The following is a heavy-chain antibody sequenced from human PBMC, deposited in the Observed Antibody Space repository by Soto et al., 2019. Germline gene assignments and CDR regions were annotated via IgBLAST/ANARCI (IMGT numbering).Heavy chain of an antibody. CDR1: GGSISSGGYY. D-gene: IGHD2-15*01. CDR3: ARVYCSGGSCRPGNFDY. J-gene: IGHJ4*02. CDR2: IYYSGST. Sequence: QVQLQESGPGLVKPSQTLSLTCTVSGGSISSGGYYWSWIRQHPGKGLEWIGYIYYSGSTYYNPSLKRRVTISVDTSKNQFSLKLSSVTAAGTSVYYCARVYCSGGSCRPGNFDYWGQGTLVTVSS. V-gene: IGHV4-31*03.